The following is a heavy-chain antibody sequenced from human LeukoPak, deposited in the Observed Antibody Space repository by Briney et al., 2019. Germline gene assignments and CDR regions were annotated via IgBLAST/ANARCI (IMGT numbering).Heavy chain of an antibody. CDR2: IHTYNGHT. V-gene: IGHV1-18*01. CDR3: ARGGSYYYYYMDV. D-gene: IGHD2-15*01. Sequence: ASVKVSCKSSGYTFNSYGITWVRQAPGQGLEWMGWIHTYNGHTNYAQKLQGRVTMTTDTSTSTAYMELRSLRSDDTAVYYCARGGSYYYYYMDVWGKGTTVTISS. CDR1: GYTFNSYG. J-gene: IGHJ6*03.